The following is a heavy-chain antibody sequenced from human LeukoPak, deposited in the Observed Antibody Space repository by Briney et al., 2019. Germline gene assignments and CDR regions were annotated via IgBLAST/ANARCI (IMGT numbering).Heavy chain of an antibody. CDR1: GFTFSNYG. CDR2: ITYDGSHK. V-gene: IGHV3-30*18. J-gene: IGHJ4*02. Sequence: GGSLRLSCAASGFTFSNYGMPWVRQAPGKGLEWVALITYDGSHKYYEDSVKGRFTISRDNSKNTLYLQLDSLRAEETAVYYCAKGSGASSWYYFDYWGQGTLVTVSS. CDR3: AKGSGASSWYYFDY. D-gene: IGHD6-13*01.